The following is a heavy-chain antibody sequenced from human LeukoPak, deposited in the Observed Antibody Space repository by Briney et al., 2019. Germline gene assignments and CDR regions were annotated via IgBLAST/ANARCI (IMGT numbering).Heavy chain of an antibody. J-gene: IGHJ6*02. CDR2: IYSGGST. D-gene: IGHD5-24*01. CDR3: ARGFSRDLYPGYFHGMDV. Sequence: PGGSLRLSCAASGFTVSGSYMSWVRQAPGKGLEWVSVIYSGGSTYYADSVKGRFTISRDNSKNTLYLQMNSLRAEDTAVYYCARGFSRDLYPGYFHGMDVWGQGTTVTVSS. V-gene: IGHV3-53*01. CDR1: GFTVSGSY.